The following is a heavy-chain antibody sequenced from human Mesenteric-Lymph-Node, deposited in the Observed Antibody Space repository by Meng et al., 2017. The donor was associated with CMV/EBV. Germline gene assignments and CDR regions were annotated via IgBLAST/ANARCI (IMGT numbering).Heavy chain of an antibody. CDR2: ISAYSSNT. CDR3: ARERGMAEFGGGATSDY. V-gene: IGHV1-18*01. CDR1: YTFNYYA. J-gene: IGHJ4*02. D-gene: IGHD3-16*01. Sequence: YTFNYYAIHWVRQAPGQGLEWMGWISAYSSNTNYPEKFQGRVSLTTDTFTSTAYMELRSLRADDTAIYYCARERGMAEFGGGATSDYWGQGTLVTVSS.